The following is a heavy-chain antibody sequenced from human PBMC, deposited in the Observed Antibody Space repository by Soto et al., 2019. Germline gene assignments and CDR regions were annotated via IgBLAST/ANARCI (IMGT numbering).Heavy chain of an antibody. Sequence: QVQLVQSGAEVKKPGSSVKVSCKASGGTFSSYAISWVRQAPGQGLDWMGGIIPIFGTANYAQKFQGRVTITADESTSTAYMELSSLRSEYTAVYYCARVVTGTAAEYYFDYWGQGTLVTVSS. CDR3: ARVVTGTAAEYYFDY. D-gene: IGHD1-7*01. CDR1: GGTFSSYA. V-gene: IGHV1-69*12. CDR2: IIPIFGTA. J-gene: IGHJ4*02.